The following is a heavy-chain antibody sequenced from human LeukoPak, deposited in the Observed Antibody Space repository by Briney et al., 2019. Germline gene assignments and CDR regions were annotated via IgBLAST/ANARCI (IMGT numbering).Heavy chain of an antibody. CDR2: IRFDGTNK. V-gene: IGHV3-30*02. J-gene: IGHJ3*01. Sequence: GGSLRLSCSASGFSFGDYNMIWFRQAPGKGLEWVAFIRFDGTNKFYEDSVKGRFTISRDDSKNTLYVQMNSLRVEDTAVYYCARNSAEGINVWGQGTMVTVSS. CDR1: GFSFGDYN. CDR3: ARNSAEGINV. D-gene: IGHD3-10*01.